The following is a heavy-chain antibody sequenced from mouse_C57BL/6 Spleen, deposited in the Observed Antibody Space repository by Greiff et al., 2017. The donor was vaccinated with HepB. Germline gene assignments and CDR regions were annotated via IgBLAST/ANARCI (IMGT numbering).Heavy chain of an antibody. CDR3: ARGAVVGWYYAMDY. CDR1: GYTFTSYW. J-gene: IGHJ4*01. D-gene: IGHD1-1*01. V-gene: IGHV1-69*01. Sequence: QVQLQQSGAELVMPGASVKLSCKASGYTFTSYWMHWVKQRPGQGLEWIGEIDPSDSYTNYNQKFKGKSTLTVDKSSSTAYMQLSSLTSEDSAVYYCARGAVVGWYYAMDYWGQGTSVTVSS. CDR2: IDPSDSYT.